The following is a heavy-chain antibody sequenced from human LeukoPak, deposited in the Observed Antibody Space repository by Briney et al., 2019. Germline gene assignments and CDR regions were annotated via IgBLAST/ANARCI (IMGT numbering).Heavy chain of an antibody. J-gene: IGHJ4*02. D-gene: IGHD2-15*01. CDR2: ISGSGGST. Sequence: GGSLRLSCAASGFTFSSYAMSWVRQAPGKGLEWVSAISGSGGSTYYADSVKGRFTISRDNSKNTLYLQMNSLRAEDTAVYYCAKVAIDVVVVAATPYYFDYWGQGTLVTVSS. CDR3: AKVAIDVVVVAATPYYFDY. V-gene: IGHV3-23*01. CDR1: GFTFSSYA.